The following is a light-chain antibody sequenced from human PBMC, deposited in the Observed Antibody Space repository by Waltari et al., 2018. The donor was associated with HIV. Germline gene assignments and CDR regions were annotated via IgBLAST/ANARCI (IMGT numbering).Light chain of an antibody. Sequence: QSVLSQPPSASGTPGQRVTISCSGSSSNIGRFYVYWYRQVPGTTPQLLIYRNNQRPSGVPDRFSGSKSGTSASRAISGLRSEDEAYYYCAAWNDNLSGVVFGGGTELTVL. V-gene: IGLV1-47*01. CDR3: AAWNDNLSGVV. CDR1: SSNIGRFY. CDR2: RNN. J-gene: IGLJ2*01.